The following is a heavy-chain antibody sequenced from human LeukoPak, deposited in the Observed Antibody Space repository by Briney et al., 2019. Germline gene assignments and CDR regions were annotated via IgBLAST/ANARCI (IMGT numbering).Heavy chain of an antibody. CDR1: GFTFDDYA. V-gene: IGHV3-9*01. J-gene: IGHJ4*02. CDR2: ISWNSGSI. D-gene: IGHD6-19*01. CDR3: AKAVAGFLLDY. Sequence: GGSLRLSCAASGFTFDDYAMHWVRQAPGKGLEWVSGISWNSGSIGYADSVEGRFTISRDNAKNSLYLQMNSLRAEDTALYYCAKAVAGFLLDYWGQGTLVTVSS.